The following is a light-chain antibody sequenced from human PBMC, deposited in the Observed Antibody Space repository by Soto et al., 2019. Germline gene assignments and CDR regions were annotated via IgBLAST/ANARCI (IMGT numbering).Light chain of an antibody. CDR2: KAS. CDR1: ESINSW. Sequence: DIQMTQSPSTLSASVGDRVTITCRASESINSWLAWYQQKPGKAPKLLIYKASTLQSGVPSRFSGSGSGTEFPLTISSLQPDDFATYYCQQYNHWYTFGQGTKLEIK. V-gene: IGKV1-5*03. CDR3: QQYNHWYT. J-gene: IGKJ2*01.